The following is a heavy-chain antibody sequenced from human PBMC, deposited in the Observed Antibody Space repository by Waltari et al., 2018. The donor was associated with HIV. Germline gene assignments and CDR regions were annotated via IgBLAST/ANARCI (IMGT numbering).Heavy chain of an antibody. V-gene: IGHV3-21*01. CDR1: GFSFGDYS. CDR3: ARAPPHTGQGYGLDV. J-gene: IGHJ6*02. Sequence: EVDLVESGGGLVKPGGSLRLSCAGSGFSFGDYSMIWVRQAPGKGLEWVSVISSGSTYAYYRDSVKGRFTVSRDNAEKTLYLQMNSLRVEDTAVYYCARAPPHTGQGYGLDVWGQGTTVTVS. D-gene: IGHD4-17*01. CDR2: ISSGSTYA.